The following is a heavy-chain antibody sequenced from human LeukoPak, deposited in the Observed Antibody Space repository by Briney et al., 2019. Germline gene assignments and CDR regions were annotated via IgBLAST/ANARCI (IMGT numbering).Heavy chain of an antibody. CDR3: ARGRTGRWLHRGSDFDI. CDR2: ISGSGGST. D-gene: IGHD5-24*01. Sequence: GGSLRLSCAASGFTFSSYAMSWVRQAPGKGLEWVSAISGSGGSTYYADSVKGRFTISRDNSKNTLYLQMNSLRAEDTDVYDCARGRTGRWLHRGSDFDIWGQGTMVTVSS. CDR1: GFTFSSYA. V-gene: IGHV3-23*01. J-gene: IGHJ3*02.